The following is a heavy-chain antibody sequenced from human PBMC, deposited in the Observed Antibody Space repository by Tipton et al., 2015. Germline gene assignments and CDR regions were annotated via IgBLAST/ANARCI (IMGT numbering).Heavy chain of an antibody. CDR2: ITGSGGYK. CDR3: AAGGSGYNYFGDY. CDR1: GFTFSNFL. Sequence: SLRLSCAASGFTFSNFLMNWVRQAPGKGLEWISSITGSGGYKNYADSVKGRFTVSRDSDKKSLDLQMNSLRAEDTAVYYCAAGGSGYNYFGDYWGQGTLVTVSS. V-gene: IGHV3-21*04. J-gene: IGHJ4*02. D-gene: IGHD5-24*01.